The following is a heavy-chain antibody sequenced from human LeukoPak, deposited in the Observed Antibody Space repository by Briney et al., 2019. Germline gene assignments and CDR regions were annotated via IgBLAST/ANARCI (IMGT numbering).Heavy chain of an antibody. Sequence: GGSLRLSCAASGFTFSSYGIHWVRQPPGKGLEWVAFIRFDGSHKYYADSVKGRFIISRDNSKNTMFLQMNDLRAEDTGVYYCAKKDLPTGSYTPFDHWGRGTLVTVS. CDR2: IRFDGSHK. V-gene: IGHV3-30*02. CDR3: AKKDLPTGSYTPFDH. D-gene: IGHD1-26*01. J-gene: IGHJ4*02. CDR1: GFTFSSYG.